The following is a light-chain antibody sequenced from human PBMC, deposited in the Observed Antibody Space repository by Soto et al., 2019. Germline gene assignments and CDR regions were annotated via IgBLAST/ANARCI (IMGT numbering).Light chain of an antibody. J-gene: IGLJ3*02. V-gene: IGLV2-14*01. CDR3: CSDTISATLV. Sequence: QSALTQPASVSGSPGQSITISCSGTTNDIGGYNYVSWYQHHPGKVPKVIIYEVRNRPSGVSNLFSGSKSGNTASLTISGLHAEDAADYYCCSDTISATLVFGGGTKLTVL. CDR1: TNDIGGYNY. CDR2: EVR.